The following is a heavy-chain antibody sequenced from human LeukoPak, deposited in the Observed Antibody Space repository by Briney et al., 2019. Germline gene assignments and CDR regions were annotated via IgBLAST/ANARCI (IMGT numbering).Heavy chain of an antibody. CDR2: ISSSSSSYI. D-gene: IGHD6-13*01. CDR3: AREGAAAAPY. V-gene: IGHV3-21*01. J-gene: IGHJ4*02. Sequence: GGSLRLSCAASGFTFSSYSMNWVRQAPGKGLEWVSAISSSSSSYIYYADSVKGRFTISRDNARNSLYLQMNSLRAEDTAMYYCAREGAAAAPYWGQGTLVTVSS. CDR1: GFTFSSYS.